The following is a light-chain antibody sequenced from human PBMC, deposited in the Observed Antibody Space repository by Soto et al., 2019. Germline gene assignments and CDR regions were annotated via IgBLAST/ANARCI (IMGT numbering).Light chain of an antibody. CDR1: SGSIASNY. CDR3: QYYDSNFLRV. J-gene: IGLJ2*01. Sequence: NFMLTQPHSVSESPGKTVTISCTGSSGSIASNYVQWYQQRPGSAPTIVIYEDKRSPSGVADRFSGSSDSASNSASLTISGLKTEDAADYFHQYYDSNFLRVFGGGTKLTVL. CDR2: EDK. V-gene: IGLV6-57*02.